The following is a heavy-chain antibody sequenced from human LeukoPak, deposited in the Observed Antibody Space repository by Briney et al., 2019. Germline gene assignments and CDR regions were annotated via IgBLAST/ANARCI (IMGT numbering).Heavy chain of an antibody. D-gene: IGHD4-17*01. CDR2: IYTSGST. CDR1: GGSISSYY. CDR3: ARTTVTAYYMDV. Sequence: SETLSLTRIVSGGSISSYYWSWIRQPPGKGLEWIGYIYTSGSTNYNPSLKSRVTISVDTSKNHFSLKLSSVTAADTAVYYCARTTVTAYYMDVWGKGTTVIVSS. V-gene: IGHV4-4*09. J-gene: IGHJ6*03.